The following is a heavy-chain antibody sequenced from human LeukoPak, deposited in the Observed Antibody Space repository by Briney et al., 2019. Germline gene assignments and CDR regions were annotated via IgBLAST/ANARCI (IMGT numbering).Heavy chain of an antibody. D-gene: IGHD2-2*01. CDR1: GYTFTDYY. CDR3: ARANALYCSSTSCLFDY. Sequence: ASVKVSCKASGYTFTDYYIHWVRHAPGQGLEWMAWNNPNSGGTYYAQNFHDRITLTRDTSISTAYMELTRLRSDDTAIYYCARANALYCSSTSCLFDYWGQGTLVTVSS. V-gene: IGHV1-2*02. J-gene: IGHJ4*02. CDR2: NNPNSGGT.